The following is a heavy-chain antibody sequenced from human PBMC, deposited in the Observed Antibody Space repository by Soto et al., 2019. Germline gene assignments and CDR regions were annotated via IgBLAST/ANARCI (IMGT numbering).Heavy chain of an antibody. Sequence: GGSLRLSCAASGFTFSMYWMHWVRQVPGKGPEWVSRINDDGISTNYADSVKGRFTISRDNAKNTLYLQMNALRVEDTGVYYCTRGPRPTSTGTGVFWGQGT. CDR1: GFTFSMYW. D-gene: IGHD1-1*01. V-gene: IGHV3-74*01. CDR2: INDDGIST. CDR3: TRGPRPTSTGTGVF. J-gene: IGHJ4*02.